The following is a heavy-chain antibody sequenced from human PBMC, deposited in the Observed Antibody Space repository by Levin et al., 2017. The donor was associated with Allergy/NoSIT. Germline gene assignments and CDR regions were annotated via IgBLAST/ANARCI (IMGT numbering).Heavy chain of an antibody. CDR3: ARSFSYGYSNYFYYYAMDV. CDR2: IRSSGSTI. CDR1: GFTFSSYS. Sequence: HSGGSLRLSCAASGFTFSSYSMKWVRQAPGKGLEWVSYIRSSGSTIYYADSVKGRFTISRDNAKNSLYLQMNSLRAEDTAVYYCARSFSYGYSNYFYYYAMDVWGQGTTVTVSS. D-gene: IGHD5-18*01. V-gene: IGHV3-48*01. J-gene: IGHJ6*02.